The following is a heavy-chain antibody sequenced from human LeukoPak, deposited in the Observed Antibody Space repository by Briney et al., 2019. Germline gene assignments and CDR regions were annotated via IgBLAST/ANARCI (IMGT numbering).Heavy chain of an antibody. D-gene: IGHD4-17*01. Sequence: SETLSLTCTVSGYSISSGYYWGWIRQPPGKGLEWIGSIYHSGSTYYNPSLKSRVTISVDTSKNQFSLKLSSVTAADTAVYYCARDSYGDYVESWFDPWGQGTMVTVSS. V-gene: IGHV4-38-2*02. J-gene: IGHJ3*01. CDR2: IYHSGST. CDR1: GYSISSGYY. CDR3: ARDSYGDYVESWFDP.